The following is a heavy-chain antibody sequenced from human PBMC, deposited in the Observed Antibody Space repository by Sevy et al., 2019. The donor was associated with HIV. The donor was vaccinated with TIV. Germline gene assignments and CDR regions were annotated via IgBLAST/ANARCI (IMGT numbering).Heavy chain of an antibody. CDR2: ISSSGSSI. CDR1: GFTLNIYS. Sequence: GGSLRLSCAASGFTLNIYSMNWVRQAPGKGLEWVSKISSSGSSIYYADSVKGRFTISRDNAKNSLNLQMNSLRAEDTAVYYCTRNGGAFDNGFDPWGQGTLVTVSS. J-gene: IGHJ5*02. D-gene: IGHD2-8*01. CDR3: TRNGGAFDNGFDP. V-gene: IGHV3-48*04.